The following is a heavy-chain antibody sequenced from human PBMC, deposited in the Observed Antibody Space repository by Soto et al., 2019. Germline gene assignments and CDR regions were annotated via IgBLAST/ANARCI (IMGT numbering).Heavy chain of an antibody. Sequence: ASVKVSCKASGGTFSSYAMSWVRQAPGQGLEWMEGIIPILGTANYAQKFQGRVTITADESTSTAYMELSSLRSEDTAVYYCARVVTGRAFDIWGQGTMMTV. D-gene: IGHD1-1*01. CDR1: GGTFSSYA. V-gene: IGHV1-69*13. CDR3: ARVVTGRAFDI. CDR2: IIPILGTA. J-gene: IGHJ3*02.